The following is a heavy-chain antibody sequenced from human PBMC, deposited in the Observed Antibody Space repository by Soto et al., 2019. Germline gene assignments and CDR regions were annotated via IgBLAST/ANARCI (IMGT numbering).Heavy chain of an antibody. CDR2: INPSGATT. V-gene: IGHV1-46*01. Sequence: QVSLVQSGAEVKKPGASVKVSCKASGYTFTSYYVHWVRQAPGHGLEWMGIINPSGATTTYAQNFQGRVAMTRDTSTSTVYMELSSLRSEDTAVYYCARRDCFSSSCYFKYWGQGTLVTVSS. D-gene: IGHD2-2*01. CDR1: GYTFTSYY. J-gene: IGHJ4*02. CDR3: ARRDCFSSSCYFKY.